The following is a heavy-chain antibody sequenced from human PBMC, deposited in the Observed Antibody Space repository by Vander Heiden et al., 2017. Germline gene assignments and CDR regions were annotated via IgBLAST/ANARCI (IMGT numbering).Heavy chain of an antibody. CDR1: GFTFSSYW. Sequence: EVQLVESGGGLVQPGGSLRLSCAASGFTFSSYWMNWVRQAPGKGLEWVANIKQDGGEKDYVDSVKGRFTISRDNAKKSLYLQMNSLRAEDTAVYYCAKYSGSLSAFDIWGQGTMVTVSS. CDR3: AKYSGSLSAFDI. CDR2: IKQDGGEK. V-gene: IGHV3-7*01. J-gene: IGHJ3*02. D-gene: IGHD1-26*01.